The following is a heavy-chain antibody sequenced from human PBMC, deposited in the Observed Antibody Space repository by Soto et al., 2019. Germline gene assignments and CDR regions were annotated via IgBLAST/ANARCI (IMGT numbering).Heavy chain of an antibody. CDR2: INYAGTT. CDR1: GEYFSANY. J-gene: IGHJ5*02. V-gene: IGHV4-34*01. Sequence: QVQLQQWGAGLLKPSETLSLTCDISGEYFSANYWSWIRQTPGKGLEWLGEINYAGTTDYNPSVEDRIIISADASKNQFSLKLTSVTAMDTAVYYCATGGLFSSWGQGTLVTVSS. D-gene: IGHD3-3*01. CDR3: ATGGLFSS.